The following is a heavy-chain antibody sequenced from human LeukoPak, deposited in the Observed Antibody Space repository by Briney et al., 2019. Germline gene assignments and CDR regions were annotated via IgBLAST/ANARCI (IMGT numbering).Heavy chain of an antibody. CDR1: GGSISSYY. Sequence: SETLSLTCTVSGGSISSYYWSWIRQPPGKGLEWIGYIYYSGSTNYNPSLKSRVTISVDTSKNQFSLKVTSVTAADSAMYYCGRARYTTSSPIDYWGQGTLVTVSS. J-gene: IGHJ4*02. CDR3: GRARYTTSSPIDY. V-gene: IGHV4-59*01. CDR2: IYYSGST. D-gene: IGHD6-6*01.